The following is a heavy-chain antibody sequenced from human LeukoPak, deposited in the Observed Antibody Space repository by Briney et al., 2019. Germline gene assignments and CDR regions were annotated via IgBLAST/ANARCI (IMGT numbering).Heavy chain of an antibody. D-gene: IGHD2-8*01. CDR1: GFTFSSYG. CDR3: AKDIVLMVYAIFYYYYMDV. CDR2: IWYDGSNK. J-gene: IGHJ6*03. Sequence: GGSLRLSCAASGFTFSSYGLHWVRQAPGKGLEWVAVIWYDGSNKYYADSVKGRFTISRDNSKNTLYLQMNSLRAEDTAVYYCAKDIVLMVYAIFYYYYMDVWCKGTTVTVSS. V-gene: IGHV3-33*06.